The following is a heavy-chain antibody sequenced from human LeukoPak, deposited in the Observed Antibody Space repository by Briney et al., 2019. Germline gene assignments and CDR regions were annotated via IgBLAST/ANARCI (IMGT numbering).Heavy chain of an antibody. J-gene: IGHJ6*02. Sequence: PGGSLRLSCAASGFTFSSYGMHWVRQAPGKGLEWVAVISYDGSNKYYADSVKGRFTISRDNSKNTLYPQMNSLRAEDTAVYYCAKVDPYYYYGMDVWGQGTTVTVSS. CDR3: AKVDPYYYYGMDV. D-gene: IGHD2-2*03. V-gene: IGHV3-30*18. CDR2: ISYDGSNK. CDR1: GFTFSSYG.